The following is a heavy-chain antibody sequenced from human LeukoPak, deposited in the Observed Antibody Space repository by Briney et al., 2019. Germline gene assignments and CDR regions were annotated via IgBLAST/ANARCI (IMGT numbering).Heavy chain of an antibody. D-gene: IGHD2-2*01. J-gene: IGHJ6*02. CDR1: GYTFTSYG. V-gene: IGHV1-3*01. Sequence: ASVKVSCKASGYTFTSYGISWVRQAPGQGLEWMGWINAGNGNTKYSQKFQGRVTITRDTSASTAYMELSSLRSEDTAVYYCAREGCSSTSCSVDYYYGMDVWGQGTTVTVSS. CDR3: AREGCSSTSCSVDYYYGMDV. CDR2: INAGNGNT.